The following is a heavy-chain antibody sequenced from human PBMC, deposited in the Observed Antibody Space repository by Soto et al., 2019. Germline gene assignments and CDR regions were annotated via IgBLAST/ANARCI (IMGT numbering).Heavy chain of an antibody. Sequence: QVQLVQSGAEVKKPGASVTVSCRSSGDTFTDYYMHWVRQAPGQGLEWMGWFNPNSGVTKYAQKFQGWVTMTRDTSIRTVYMQLSRLRSDDTAVYYCARESGGATATLDYYYFYMDVWGTGTTVTVSS. CDR2: FNPNSGVT. V-gene: IGHV1-2*04. CDR1: GDTFTDYY. D-gene: IGHD5-12*01. CDR3: ARESGGATATLDYYYFYMDV. J-gene: IGHJ6*03.